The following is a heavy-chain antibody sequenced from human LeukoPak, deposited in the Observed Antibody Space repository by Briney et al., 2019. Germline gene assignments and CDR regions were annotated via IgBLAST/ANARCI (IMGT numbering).Heavy chain of an antibody. CDR2: ISGSGQIV. D-gene: IGHD2-15*01. V-gene: IGHV3-11*04. J-gene: IGHJ4*02. CDR3: AGSDCSGGSCYSSVPLDY. Sequence: GGSLRLSCAASGFTFSDSYMSWIRQSPGKGLEWVSHISGSGQIVYYADSVKGRFTISRDNAQNSLYLQMNSLRAEDTAVYYCAGSDCSGGSCYSSVPLDYWGQGTLVTVSS. CDR1: GFTFSDSY.